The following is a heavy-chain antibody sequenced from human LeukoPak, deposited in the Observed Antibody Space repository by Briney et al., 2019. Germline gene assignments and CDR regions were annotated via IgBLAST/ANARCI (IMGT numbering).Heavy chain of an antibody. CDR2: IYYSGST. J-gene: IGHJ6*02. CDR3: AIPRGDFWSGYFLHYTYGMDV. V-gene: IGHV4-39*01. CDR1: GGSISSSSYY. Sequence: PSETLSLTCTVSGGSISSSSYYWGWIRQPPGKGLEWIGSIYYSGSTYYNPSLKSRVTISVDTSKNQFSLKLSSVTAADTAVYYCAIPRGDFWSGYFLHYTYGMDVWGQGTTVTASS. D-gene: IGHD3-3*01.